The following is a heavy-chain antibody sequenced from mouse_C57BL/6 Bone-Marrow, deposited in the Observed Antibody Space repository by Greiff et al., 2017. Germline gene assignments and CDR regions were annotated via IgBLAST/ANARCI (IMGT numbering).Heavy chain of an antibody. CDR2: ISSGGSYT. Sequence: EVQLVESGGDLVKPGGSLKLSCAASGFTFSSYGMSWVRQTPDKRLEWVATISSGGSYTYYPDTVKGRFTISRDNAKNTLYLQMSSLKSEDTAMYYCARRRRPAWFAYWGQGTLVTVSA. J-gene: IGHJ3*01. CDR3: ARRRRPAWFAY. CDR1: GFTFSSYG. V-gene: IGHV5-6*01.